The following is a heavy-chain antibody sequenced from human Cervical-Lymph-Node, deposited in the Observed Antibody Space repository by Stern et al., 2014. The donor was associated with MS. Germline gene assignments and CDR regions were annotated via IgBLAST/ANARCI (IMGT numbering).Heavy chain of an antibody. CDR3: ARDPSTTASDWFFDL. Sequence: QVQLQESGPGLVKPSEPLSLTCTVSGGAVSDYYWTSIRQLPGKGPEAIGYISDTGTTNYNPSLHSRVTITLDTSQNQVSLRLRSVTAADTAVYYCARDPSTTASDWFFDLWGRGSLVTVSS. D-gene: IGHD2-21*02. CDR2: ISDTGTT. CDR1: GGAVSDYY. J-gene: IGHJ2*01. V-gene: IGHV4-59*02.